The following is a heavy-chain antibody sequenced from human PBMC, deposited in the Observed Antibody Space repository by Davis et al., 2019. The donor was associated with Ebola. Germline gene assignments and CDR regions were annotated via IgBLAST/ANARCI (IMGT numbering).Heavy chain of an antibody. CDR1: RYTFNVYY. D-gene: IGHD1-26*01. CDR3: ARALFGSYYYFDY. J-gene: IGHJ4*02. V-gene: IGHV1-46*02. CDR2: INPGGGST. Sequence: ASVKVSCKASRYTFNVYYLHWVRQAPRQGLEWMGLINPGGGSTNYAQKFQGRVTMTRDTSTSTVYMELSSLRSEDTAVYYCARALFGSYYYFDYWGQGTLVTVSS.